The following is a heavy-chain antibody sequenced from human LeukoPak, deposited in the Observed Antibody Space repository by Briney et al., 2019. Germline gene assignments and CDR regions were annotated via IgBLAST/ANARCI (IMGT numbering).Heavy chain of an antibody. V-gene: IGHV3-48*03. J-gene: IGHJ3*02. CDR3: ARGPSIAARYDAFDI. CDR2: ISSSGNTI. D-gene: IGHD6-6*01. Sequence: PTGGSLRLSCAASEFTFTSYELNWVRQAPGKGLEWVSYISSSGNTISYADSVKGRFTISRDNAKNSLYLQVISLRAEDTAVYYCARGPSIAARYDAFDIWGQGQWSPSLQ. CDR1: EFTFTSYE.